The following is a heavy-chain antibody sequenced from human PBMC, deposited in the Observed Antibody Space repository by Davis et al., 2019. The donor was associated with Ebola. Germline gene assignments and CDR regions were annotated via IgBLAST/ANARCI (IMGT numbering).Heavy chain of an antibody. CDR1: GDSVSSNSAA. CDR3: ARDRVMGYYYYYYGMDV. J-gene: IGHJ6*02. CDR2: TYYRSKWYN. Sequence: SCAISGDSVSSNSAAWNWIRQSPSRGLEWLGRTYYRSKWYNDYAVSVKSRITINPDTSKNQFSLQLNSVTPEDTAVYYCARDRVMGYYYYYYGMDVWGQGTTVTVSS. V-gene: IGHV6-1*01. D-gene: IGHD1-26*01.